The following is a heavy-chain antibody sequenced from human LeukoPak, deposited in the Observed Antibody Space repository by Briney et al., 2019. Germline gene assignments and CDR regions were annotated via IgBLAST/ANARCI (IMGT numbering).Heavy chain of an antibody. CDR2: ISGSGGST. D-gene: IGHD6-13*01. CDR1: GFTFSSYA. J-gene: IGHJ4*02. Sequence: AGGSLRLSCAASGFTFSSYAMSWVRQAPGKGLEWVSAISGSGGSTYYADSVRGRFTVSRDNSKNTLYLQMNSLRAEDTAVYYCAKEYSSSWYYLFDYWGQGTLVTVSS. CDR3: AKEYSSSWYYLFDY. V-gene: IGHV3-23*01.